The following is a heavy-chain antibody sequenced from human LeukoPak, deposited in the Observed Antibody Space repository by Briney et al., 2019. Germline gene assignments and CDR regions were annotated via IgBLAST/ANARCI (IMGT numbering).Heavy chain of an antibody. J-gene: IGHJ4*02. CDR1: GYSISSGYY. Sequence: SETLSLTCTVSGYSISSGYYWGWIRQPPGKGLEWIGSIYHSGSTYHNPSLKSRVTISVDTSKNQFSLKLSSVTAADTAVYYCARAPRFGTGYYFDYWGQGTLVTVSS. CDR2: IYHSGST. CDR3: ARAPRFGTGYYFDY. D-gene: IGHD3-10*01. V-gene: IGHV4-38-2*02.